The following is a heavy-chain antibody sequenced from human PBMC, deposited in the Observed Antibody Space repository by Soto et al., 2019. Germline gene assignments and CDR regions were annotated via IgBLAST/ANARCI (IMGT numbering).Heavy chain of an antibody. J-gene: IGHJ4*02. CDR2: IYHSAST. V-gene: IGHV4-30-2*01. Sequence: QLQLQESGSGLVKPSQTLSLTCAVSGGSISSGGYSWSWIRQPPGKGLEWIGYIYHSASTYYNPSLKSPVTVAVRRSKNQFSRKLSSVTAADTAVNYCAAGGGLPRYYWGQGTLVTLSS. CDR1: GGSISSGGYS. D-gene: IGHD5-12*01. CDR3: AAGGGLPRYY.